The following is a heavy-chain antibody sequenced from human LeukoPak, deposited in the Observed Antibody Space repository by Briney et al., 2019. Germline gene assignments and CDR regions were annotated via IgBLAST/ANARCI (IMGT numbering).Heavy chain of an antibody. CDR1: AFTFSNYW. Sequence: GGSLRLSCATSAFTFSNYWMSWVRQAPGKGLEWVANIKQDGSEKYYVDSVKGRFTISRDNSKNTLYLQMNSLRAEDTAVYYRASSPVGATGGGFDYWGQGTLVTVSS. CDR2: IKQDGSEK. V-gene: IGHV3-7*03. D-gene: IGHD1-26*01. J-gene: IGHJ4*02. CDR3: ASSPVGATGGGFDY.